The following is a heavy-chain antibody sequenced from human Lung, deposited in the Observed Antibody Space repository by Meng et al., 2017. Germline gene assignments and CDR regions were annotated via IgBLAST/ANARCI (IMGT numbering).Heavy chain of an antibody. V-gene: IGHV4-34*01. CDR3: ARGAGGRQWLVLSGFRYFDY. J-gene: IGHJ4*02. CDR1: GVCFSCSY. D-gene: IGHD6-19*01. Sequence: QGEVQRWVAGLLKHSEALSLTGVVDGVCFSCSYWSWFRQPPGKGLAWIGEINHSGSTNHTPSLKSRVTISVDTSKNQFSLKLRSVPGADTAVYYCARGAGGRQWLVLSGFRYFDYWGQGTLVTVSS. CDR2: INHSGST.